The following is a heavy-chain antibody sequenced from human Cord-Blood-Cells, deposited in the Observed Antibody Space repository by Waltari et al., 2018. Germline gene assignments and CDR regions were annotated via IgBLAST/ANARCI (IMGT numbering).Heavy chain of an antibody. CDR1: GGTFSSYA. J-gene: IGHJ4*02. V-gene: IGHV1-69*10. Sequence: QVQLVQSGAEMKKPGSSVKVSCKASGGTFSSYAISWVRQAPGQGLEWMGGIIPILGIANYAQKFQGRVTITADKSTSTAYMELSSLRSEDTAVYYCATNPLQYYYDSSGYYFDYWGQGTLVTVSS. CDR3: ATNPLQYYYDSSGYYFDY. CDR2: IIPILGIA. D-gene: IGHD3-22*01.